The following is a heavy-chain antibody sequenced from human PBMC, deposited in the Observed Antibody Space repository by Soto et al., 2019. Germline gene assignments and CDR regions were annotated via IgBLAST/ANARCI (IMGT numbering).Heavy chain of an antibody. J-gene: IGHJ5*02. D-gene: IGHD2-8*01. CDR2: VRNKANNYAT. Sequence: SLRLSCAASLFTFSASAVHLVRQASFKVLEWVGRVRNKANNYATAYAASVKGRFTVSRDDSKNTAYLQMNSLKAEDTAVYYCTRLSIYCTNGVCSPLAWGQGTLVTVS. CDR1: LFTFSASA. V-gene: IGHV3-73*01. CDR3: TRLSIYCTNGVCSPLA.